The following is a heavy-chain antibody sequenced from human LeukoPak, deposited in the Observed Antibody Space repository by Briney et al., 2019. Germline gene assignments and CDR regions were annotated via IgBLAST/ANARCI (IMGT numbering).Heavy chain of an antibody. CDR2: LSANGGST. CDR3: AKPPPDSSSWLFDY. D-gene: IGHD6-13*01. Sequence: SGGSLRLSCAASGFTFSTYPMSRVRQAPGKGLEWVSTLSANGGSTYYADSVKGRFTISRDNSKNTLNLQMNSLRVEDTAVYYCAKPPPDSSSWLFDYWGQGTLVTVSS. J-gene: IGHJ4*02. V-gene: IGHV3-23*01. CDR1: GFTFSTYP.